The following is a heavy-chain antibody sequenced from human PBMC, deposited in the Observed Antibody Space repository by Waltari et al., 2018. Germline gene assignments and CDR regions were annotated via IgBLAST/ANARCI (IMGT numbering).Heavy chain of an antibody. J-gene: IGHJ4*02. CDR2: ISWNSGSI. Sequence: EVQLVESGGGLVQPGRSLRLSCAASGFPFDDYAMHWVRQAPGKGLEWVSGISWNSGSIGYADSVKGRFTISRDNAKNSLYLQMNSLRAEDTALYYCAKDMGYWGQGTLVTVSS. V-gene: IGHV3-9*01. CDR3: AKDMGY. CDR1: GFPFDDYA.